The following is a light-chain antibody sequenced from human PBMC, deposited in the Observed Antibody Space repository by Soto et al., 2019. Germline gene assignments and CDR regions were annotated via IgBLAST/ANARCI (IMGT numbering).Light chain of an antibody. CDR2: GAS. Sequence: ELVLTQSPGTLSLSPGERATLSCRASQSVSSSYLAWYQQKPGQAPRLLLYGASSRATGIPDRFSGSGSGPAFTLTISRLEPEDFAVYYCQQYGSSSCTFGQGTKVEIK. CDR3: QQYGSSSCT. CDR1: QSVSSSY. J-gene: IGKJ1*01. V-gene: IGKV3-20*01.